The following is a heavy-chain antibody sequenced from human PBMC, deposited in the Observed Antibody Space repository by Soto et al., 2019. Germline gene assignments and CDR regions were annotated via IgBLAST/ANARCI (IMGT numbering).Heavy chain of an antibody. CDR1: GGSISSGGYY. J-gene: IGHJ4*02. V-gene: IGHV4-31*03. D-gene: IGHD5-12*01. CDR3: GRYIVATTYYVDY. CDR2: IYYSGST. Sequence: QVQLQESGPGLVKPSQTLSLICTVSGGSISSGGYYWSWIRQHPGKGLEWIGDIYYSGSTYYNPSLKSRSXXSXDXXKDQVSLKASSGPGADRAVYYGGRYIVATTYYVDYWGQGTLVTVSS.